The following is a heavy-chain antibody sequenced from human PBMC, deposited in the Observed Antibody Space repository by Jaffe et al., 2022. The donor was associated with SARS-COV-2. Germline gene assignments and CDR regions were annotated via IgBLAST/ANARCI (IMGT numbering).Heavy chain of an antibody. V-gene: IGHV3-30-3*01. D-gene: IGHD5-12*01. J-gene: IGHJ6*02. CDR3: ARRVRSGYGNYYYYGMDV. Sequence: QVQLVESGGGVVQPGRSLRLSCAASGFTFSSYAMHWVRQAPGKGLEWVAVISYDGSNKYYADSVKGRFTISRDNSKNTLYLQMNSLRAEDTAVYYCARRVRSGYGNYYYYGMDVWGQGTTVTVSS. CDR2: ISYDGSNK. CDR1: GFTFSSYA.